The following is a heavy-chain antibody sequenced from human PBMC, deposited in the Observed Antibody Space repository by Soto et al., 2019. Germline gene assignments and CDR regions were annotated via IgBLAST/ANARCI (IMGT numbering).Heavy chain of an antibody. Sequence: ASVKVSCTASGYTFTSYYMHWVRQAPGQGLEWMGIINPSGGSTSYAQKFQGRVTMTRDTSTSTVYMELSSLRSEDTAVYYCARDLGYYYGSGSSASPYYYYGMDVWGQGTTVTVSS. J-gene: IGHJ6*02. CDR1: GYTFTSYY. CDR2: INPSGGST. V-gene: IGHV1-46*01. CDR3: ARDLGYYYGSGSSASPYYYYGMDV. D-gene: IGHD3-10*01.